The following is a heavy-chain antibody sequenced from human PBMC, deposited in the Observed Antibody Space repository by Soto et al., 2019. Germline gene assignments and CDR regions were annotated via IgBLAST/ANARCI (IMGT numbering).Heavy chain of an antibody. V-gene: IGHV3-9*01. CDR1: GFTFDDYA. CDR2: ISWNSGSI. J-gene: IGHJ5*02. Sequence: EVQLVESGGGLVQPGRSLRLSCAASGFTFDDYAMHWVRQAPGKGLEWVSGISWNSGSIGYADSVKGRFTISRDNAKNSLYLQMNSLRAEDTALYYCAKSSNDFWRQGWFAPWGQGTLVTVSS. D-gene: IGHD3-3*01. CDR3: AKSSNDFWRQGWFAP.